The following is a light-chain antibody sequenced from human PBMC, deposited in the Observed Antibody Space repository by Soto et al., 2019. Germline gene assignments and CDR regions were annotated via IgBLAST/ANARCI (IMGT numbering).Light chain of an antibody. J-gene: IGLJ2*01. CDR3: AAWDDSLNGRV. CDR2: SHN. V-gene: IGLV1-44*01. CDR1: SSNIGSNT. Sequence: QSVLTQPPSASGTPGQRVTISCSGSSSNIGSNTVNWYQQLPGTAPKLLIYSHNQRPSGVPDRFSGSRSGTSASLAISGLQSEDEADYYCAAWDDSLNGRVFGGGTKLTVL.